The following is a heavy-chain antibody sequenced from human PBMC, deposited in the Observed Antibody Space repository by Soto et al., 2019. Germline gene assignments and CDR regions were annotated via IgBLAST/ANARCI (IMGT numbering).Heavy chain of an antibody. CDR2: IIPTVGTP. V-gene: IGHV1-69*06. CDR3: AGERSPQYCGH. D-gene: IGHD2-21*01. Sequence: QVQLVQSGTVVQRRGSSVKVSCQASGGTFSSHGMAWVRQAPGQGLEWMGGIIPTVGTPAYAPTFQGRVAMSAGKTTNTAYMELSRLSSQYTGVYYCAGERSPQYCGHWGQVTLITLSS. CDR1: GGTFSSHG. J-gene: IGHJ4*02.